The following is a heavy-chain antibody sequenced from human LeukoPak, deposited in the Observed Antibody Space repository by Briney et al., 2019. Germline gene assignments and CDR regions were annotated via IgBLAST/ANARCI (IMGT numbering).Heavy chain of an antibody. CDR3: ARVGYYAGDAFDI. Sequence: ASVKVSCKASGYTFTSYDINWVRQATGQGLEWMGWMNPNSGNTGYAQKFQGRVTITRNTSISTAYMELSSLRSEDTAVYYCARVGYYAGDAFDIWGQGTMVTVSS. CDR2: MNPNSGNT. CDR1: GYTFTSYD. V-gene: IGHV1-8*03. D-gene: IGHD3-10*01. J-gene: IGHJ3*02.